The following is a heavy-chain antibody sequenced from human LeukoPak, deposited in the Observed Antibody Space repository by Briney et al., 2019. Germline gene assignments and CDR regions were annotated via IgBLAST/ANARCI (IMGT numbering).Heavy chain of an antibody. CDR1: GFTFSSYA. J-gene: IGHJ1*01. CDR3: AKDHDSGWQDKYFQH. Sequence: GGSLRLSCAASGFTFSSYAMCWVRQAPGKGLDWVSTITSAGTIYYADSVKGRFTISRDNSKNTLYLQMSSLRAEDTAVYYCAKDHDSGWQDKYFQHWGQGTLVTVSS. V-gene: IGHV3-23*01. CDR2: ITSAGTI. D-gene: IGHD6-19*01.